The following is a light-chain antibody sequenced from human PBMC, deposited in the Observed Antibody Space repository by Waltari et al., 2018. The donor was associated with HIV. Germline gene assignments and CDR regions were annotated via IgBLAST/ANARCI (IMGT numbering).Light chain of an antibody. J-gene: IGLJ1*01. CDR2: DGT. V-gene: IGLV2-14*03. CDR1: SSEVGGYKY. CDR3: CSYTRSITGRV. Sequence: QSALTQPASVSGPPGQSITISCTGTSSEVGGYKYVSWYHQYPVKAPKFIIYDGTNRPSGVSSRFSGSKSGNTASLTISGLQAEDEADYYCCSYTRSITGRVFGTGTKVTVL.